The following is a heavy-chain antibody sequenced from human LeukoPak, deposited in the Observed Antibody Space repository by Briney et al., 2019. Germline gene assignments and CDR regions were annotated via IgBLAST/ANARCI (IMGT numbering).Heavy chain of an antibody. D-gene: IGHD3-22*01. CDR3: ARNLGITNYDAFDI. J-gene: IGHJ3*02. CDR1: GYTFTSYG. Sequence: GASVKVSCKASGYTFTSYGISWVRQAPGQGLEWMGWISAYNGNTNYAQKLQGRVTMTTDTSTSTAYMELRSLRSDDTAVYYCARNLGITNYDAFDIWGQGTMVTVSS. CDR2: ISAYNGNT. V-gene: IGHV1-18*01.